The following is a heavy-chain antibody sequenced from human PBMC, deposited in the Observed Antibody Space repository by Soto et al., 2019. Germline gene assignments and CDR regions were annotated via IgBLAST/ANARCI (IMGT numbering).Heavy chain of an antibody. CDR1: GFTFSSHG. CDR2: IWYDGSNK. CDR3: ARGGVTVNIKGWDFDL. V-gene: IGHV3-33*01. Sequence: QVQLVESGGGVVQPGRSLRLSCAASGFTFSSHGMHWVRQAPGKGLEWVAVIWYDGSNKYYADSVKGRFTISRDNSKNTLYLEMNRLGDEDTAGYDCARGGVTVNIKGWDFDLWGRGTLVTVSS. J-gene: IGHJ2*01. D-gene: IGHD4-17*01.